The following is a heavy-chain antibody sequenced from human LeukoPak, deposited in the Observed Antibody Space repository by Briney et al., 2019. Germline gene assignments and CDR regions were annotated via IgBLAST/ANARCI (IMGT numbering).Heavy chain of an antibody. D-gene: IGHD6-25*01. CDR2: IGTAGDT. J-gene: IGHJ6*02. Sequence: PGGSLRLSCAASGFTFSDAVMSWVRQATGKGLEWVSAIGTAGDTYYPGSVKGRFTISRENAKNSLYLQMNSLRAGDTAVYYCARVRGLYGMDVWGQGTTVTVSS. V-gene: IGHV3-13*01. CDR1: GFTFSDAV. CDR3: ARVRGLYGMDV.